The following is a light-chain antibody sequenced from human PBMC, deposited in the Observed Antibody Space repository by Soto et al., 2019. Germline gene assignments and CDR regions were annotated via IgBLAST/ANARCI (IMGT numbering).Light chain of an antibody. CDR3: QHYRRHSDLT. CDR2: DAS. J-gene: IGKJ4*01. V-gene: IGKV1-5*01. CDR1: QNINTW. Sequence: DIQMTQSHSTLSASVGDTVTITCRASQNINTWLAWYQQKPGKAPKFLIYDASSLDRGVPSRFSGDGSGTEFTLTISSLQPDDVGIYYCQHYRRHSDLTFGGGTRIEIK.